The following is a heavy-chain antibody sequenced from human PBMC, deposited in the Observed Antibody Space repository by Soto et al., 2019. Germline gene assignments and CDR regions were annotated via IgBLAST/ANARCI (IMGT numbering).Heavy chain of an antibody. CDR2: ITSSGDNT. J-gene: IGHJ4*02. CDR1: GFTFSIHS. CDR3: VKRYCISTNCYAPDY. V-gene: IGHV3-64D*06. D-gene: IGHD2-2*01. Sequence: PGGSLRLSCSASGFTFSIHSMHWVRQAPGKGPEYVSAITSSGDNTYHADSVKGRFTISRDNSKSTLYLQMTALRTEDTAVYFCVKRYCISTNCYAPDYWGQGTLVTVSS.